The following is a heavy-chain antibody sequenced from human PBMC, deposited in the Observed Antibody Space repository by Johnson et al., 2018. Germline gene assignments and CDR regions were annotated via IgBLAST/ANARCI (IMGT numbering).Heavy chain of an antibody. CDR3: ATIGRTIAARLYYYYYMDV. V-gene: IGHV3-21*04. J-gene: IGHJ6*03. CDR1: GFTFCNCS. D-gene: IGHD6-6*01. CDR2: ISSI. Sequence: VQLVQSGGGVVQXGRSXRLXCAASGFTFCNCSMNGVRQAPGKGLEWVSSISSIYYADSVKGRFPISRDNAKNSLYLEMNSLRAEDTAVYYCATIGRTIAARLYYYYYMDVWGKGTTVTVSS.